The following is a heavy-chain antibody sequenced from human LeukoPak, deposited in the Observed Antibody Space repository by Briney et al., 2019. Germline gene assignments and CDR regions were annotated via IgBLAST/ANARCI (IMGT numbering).Heavy chain of an antibody. CDR2: IRYDGSNK. V-gene: IGHV3-30*02. Sequence: GGSLRLSCAASGFTFSSYGMHWVRQAPGKGLEWVAFIRYDGSNKYYADSVKGRFTISRDNSKNTLYLQMNSLRAEDTAVYYCARGDDIVVVPAAFDHWGQGTLVTVSS. J-gene: IGHJ4*02. CDR1: GFTFSSYG. CDR3: ARGDDIVVVPAAFDH. D-gene: IGHD2-2*01.